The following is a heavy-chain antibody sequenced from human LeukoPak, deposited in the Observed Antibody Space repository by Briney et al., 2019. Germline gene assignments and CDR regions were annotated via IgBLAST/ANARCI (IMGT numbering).Heavy chain of an antibody. Sequence: SSETLSLTCAVYGGSFSGYYRSWIRQPPGKGLEWIGEINHSGSTNYNPSLKSRVTISVDTSKNQFSLKLSSVTAADTAVYYCARHRGIAAAGAGDYWGQGTLVTVSS. J-gene: IGHJ4*02. V-gene: IGHV4-34*01. D-gene: IGHD6-13*01. CDR2: INHSGST. CDR3: ARHRGIAAAGAGDY. CDR1: GGSFSGYY.